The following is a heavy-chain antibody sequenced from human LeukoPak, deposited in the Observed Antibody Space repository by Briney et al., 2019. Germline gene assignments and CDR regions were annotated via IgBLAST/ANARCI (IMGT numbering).Heavy chain of an antibody. V-gene: IGHV3-30-3*01. CDR1: GFTFSSYA. CDR2: ISYDGSNK. Sequence: PGRPLRLSCAASGFTFSSYAMHWVRQAPGKGLEWVAVISYDGSNKYYADSVKGRFTISRDNAKNSLYLQMNSLRAEDTAVYYCARGCSGGSCYAGAFDIWGQGTMVTVSS. J-gene: IGHJ3*02. D-gene: IGHD2-15*01. CDR3: ARGCSGGSCYAGAFDI.